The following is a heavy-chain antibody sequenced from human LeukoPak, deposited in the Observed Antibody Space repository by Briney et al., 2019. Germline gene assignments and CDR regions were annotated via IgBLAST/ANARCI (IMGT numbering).Heavy chain of an antibody. J-gene: IGHJ4*02. CDR2: IIPILGIA. Sequence: SVKVSCKASGGTFSSYTISWVRQAPGQGLEWMGRIIPILGIANYAQKFQGRVTITADKSTSTAYMELSSLRSEDTAVYYCASYYYDSSGFFDYSGQGTLVTVSS. D-gene: IGHD3-22*01. CDR3: ASYYYDSSGFFDY. CDR1: GGTFSSYT. V-gene: IGHV1-69*02.